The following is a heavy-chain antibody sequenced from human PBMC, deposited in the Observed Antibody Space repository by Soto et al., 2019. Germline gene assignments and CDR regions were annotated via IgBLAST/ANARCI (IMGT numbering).Heavy chain of an antibody. CDR3: ARRAAGYFQH. V-gene: IGHV4-39*01. CDR1: GGSISSSSYY. Sequence: QLQLQESGPGLVKPSETLSLTCTVSGGSISSSSYYWGWIRQPPGKGLEWIGGIYYSVSTYYNPSLKSRVTISVHTSKKQFSLTLSSLTAGDTAVYYCARRAAGYFQHLGQGTLVTVSS. J-gene: IGHJ1*01. CDR2: IYYSVST. D-gene: IGHD6-25*01.